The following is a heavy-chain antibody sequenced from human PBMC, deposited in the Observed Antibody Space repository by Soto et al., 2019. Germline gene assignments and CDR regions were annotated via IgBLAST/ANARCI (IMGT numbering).Heavy chain of an antibody. J-gene: IGHJ5*02. CDR2: IFWDDAK. Sequence: QITLKESGPTLVKPTQALTLTCTFSGFSLSTSEVSVGWIRQPTGKALEWLTLIFWDDAKRYSPSLKSRLTITQDTSKNQVVLTIPNIYHEDTATYYCVQRGASPLGFDPWGQVTLVTVAS. CDR3: VQRGASPLGFDP. V-gene: IGHV2-5*02. CDR1: GFSLSTSEVS.